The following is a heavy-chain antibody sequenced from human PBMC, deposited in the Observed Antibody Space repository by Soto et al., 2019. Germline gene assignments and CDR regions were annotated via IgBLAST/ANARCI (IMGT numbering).Heavy chain of an antibody. D-gene: IGHD1-1*01. CDR2: INPNSGGP. CDR1: GYTNTEYY. CDR3: ARCGTTSLDY. Sequence: ASVKVSCKTSGYTNTEYYMHWVRNAPGQGLELMGWINPNSGGPISAQKFQGRVTMTRDTAISTAYLELSRLISDDTAGYYCARCGTTSLDYWGQGTQVTVSS. J-gene: IGHJ4*02. V-gene: IGHV1-2*02.